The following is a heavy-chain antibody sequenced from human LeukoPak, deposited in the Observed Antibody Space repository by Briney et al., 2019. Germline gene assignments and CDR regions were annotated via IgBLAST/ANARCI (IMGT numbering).Heavy chain of an antibody. J-gene: IGHJ4*02. V-gene: IGHV1-18*01. Sequence: ASVKVSCKASGGTFSSYAISWVRQAPGQGLEWMGWISAYNGNTNYAQKLRGRVTMTTDTSTSTAYMELRSLRSDDTAVYYCARDLPPPAVVDYWGQGTLVTVSS. CDR1: GGTFSSYA. CDR2: ISAYNGNT. CDR3: ARDLPPPAVVDY. D-gene: IGHD6-25*01.